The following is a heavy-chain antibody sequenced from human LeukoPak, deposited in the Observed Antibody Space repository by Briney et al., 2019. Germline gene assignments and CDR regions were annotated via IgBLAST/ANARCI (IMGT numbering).Heavy chain of an antibody. Sequence: GASVKVSCKASGYTFTDYYLHWVRQAPGQGLQWMGWINPNTGGTNYAQKFQGRVTMTRDTSISTAYMKLSRLRSDDTAVYYCARDGDCIAAAGTGNTCSDAFDIWGQGTMVTVSS. CDR1: GYTFTDYY. J-gene: IGHJ3*02. D-gene: IGHD6-13*01. CDR2: INPNTGGT. CDR3: ARDGDCIAAAGTGNTCSDAFDI. V-gene: IGHV1-2*02.